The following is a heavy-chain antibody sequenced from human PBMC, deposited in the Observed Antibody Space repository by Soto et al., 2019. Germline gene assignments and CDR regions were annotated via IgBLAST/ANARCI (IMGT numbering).Heavy chain of an antibody. Sequence: QVHLVESGGGVVRPGGSLRLSCAASGFTVSNAGMHWVRQAPGMRLEWVAVLWYDGTTTFHADSVRGRFTVSRDISVNTFYLQLNTLRAEDTAVYASARDPCFPCGSIPYLACWGQGTLVTVAT. CDR3: ARDPCFPCGSIPYLAC. V-gene: IGHV3-33*01. D-gene: IGHD3-16*01. CDR1: GFTVSNAG. J-gene: IGHJ4*02. CDR2: LWYDGTTT.